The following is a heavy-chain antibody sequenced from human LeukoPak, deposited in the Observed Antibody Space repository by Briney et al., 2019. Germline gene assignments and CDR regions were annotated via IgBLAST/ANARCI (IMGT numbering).Heavy chain of an antibody. Sequence: SETLSLTCTVSRGSISGYSWSWIRQSPGGGLEGVGYIYYGGDTAYNPSLRSRVTMSVDTSKNHFSLQLRSMTTADTAVYYCVRGPYGASISKWFDPWGQGTQVIVSP. V-gene: IGHV4-59*01. CDR1: RGSISGYS. CDR2: IYYGGDT. J-gene: IGHJ5*02. D-gene: IGHD4/OR15-4a*01. CDR3: VRGPYGASISKWFDP.